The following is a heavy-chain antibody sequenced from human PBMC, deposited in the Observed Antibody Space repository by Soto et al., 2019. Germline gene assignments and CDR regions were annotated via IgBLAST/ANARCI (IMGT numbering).Heavy chain of an antibody. D-gene: IGHD4-17*01. CDR3: SVTTSIYWFDP. CDR2: IYNSGST. Sequence: SETLSLTCTVSGGSVSSSSYYWSWIRQPPGKGLEWIGYIYNSGSTNYNPSLKSRVTISVDTSKDQFSLNLSSVTAADTAVYYCSVTTSIYWFDPWGQGTLVTVSS. CDR1: GGSVSSSSYY. V-gene: IGHV4-61*01. J-gene: IGHJ5*02.